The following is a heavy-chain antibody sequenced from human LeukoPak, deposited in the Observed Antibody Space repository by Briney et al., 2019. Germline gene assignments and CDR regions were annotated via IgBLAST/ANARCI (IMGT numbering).Heavy chain of an antibody. Sequence: SETLSLTCTVSGGSISSYYWSWIRQPSGKGLEWIGYIYYSGSTNYNPSLKSRVTISVDTSKNQFSLKLSSVTAADTAVYYCARGGGYYRYYYYGIDVWGQGTTVTVSS. D-gene: IGHD3-22*01. CDR1: GGSISSYY. V-gene: IGHV4-59*01. CDR3: ARGGGYYRYYYYGIDV. CDR2: IYYSGST. J-gene: IGHJ6*02.